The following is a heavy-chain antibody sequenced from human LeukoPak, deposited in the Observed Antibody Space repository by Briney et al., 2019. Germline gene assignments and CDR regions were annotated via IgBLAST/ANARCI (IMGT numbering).Heavy chain of an antibody. CDR2: INHSGST. CDR3: ARHSNLQAFDI. V-gene: IGHV4-34*01. D-gene: IGHD4-11*01. J-gene: IGHJ3*02. CDR1: GGSFSGYY. Sequence: SETLSLTCAVYGGSFSGYYWSWIRQPPGKGLEWIGEINHSGSTNYNPSLKSRITISVDTSKKQFALKLSSVTAADTALYYCARHSNLQAFDIWGQGTMVTVSS.